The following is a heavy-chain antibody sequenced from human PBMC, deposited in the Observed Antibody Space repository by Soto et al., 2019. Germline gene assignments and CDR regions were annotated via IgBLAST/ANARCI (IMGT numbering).Heavy chain of an antibody. D-gene: IGHD1-1*01. CDR3: ARARETDDGGAMDH. Sequence: QVQLVESGGGVVQPGRSLRLSCEASGFTFSTYAMHWVRQAPGKGLEWVAVMSSDGSHKYYGGSAKGRFTVSRDQSKNTVYLQMNSVGGEAPAVVYCARARETDDGGAMDHWGQGPLVTVSS. CDR2: MSSDGSHK. V-gene: IGHV3-30-3*01. J-gene: IGHJ4*02. CDR1: GFTFSTYA.